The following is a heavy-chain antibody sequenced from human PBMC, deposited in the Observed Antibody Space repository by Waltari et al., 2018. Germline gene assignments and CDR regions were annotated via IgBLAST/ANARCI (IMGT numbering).Heavy chain of an antibody. V-gene: IGHV3-53*02. CDR3: ARGGTVDSSWYDH. CDR1: GFSVTDNY. D-gene: IGHD4-4*01. Sequence: EVQLVETGGGLIQPGGSLKLSCAASGFSVTDNYMSWFRQAPGTGLDGVSVMFSGDRTYYADAVKGRFIISRDKSTNTLYLQMNSLTVEDTALYYCARGGTVDSSWYDHWGQGTLVRVSS. J-gene: IGHJ5*02. CDR2: MFSGDRT.